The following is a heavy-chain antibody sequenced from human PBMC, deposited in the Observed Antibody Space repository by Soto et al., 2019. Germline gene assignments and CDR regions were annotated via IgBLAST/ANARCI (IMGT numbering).Heavy chain of an antibody. CDR3: ARAPSPLYGGAFDI. J-gene: IGHJ3*02. D-gene: IGHD4-17*01. Sequence: ASVKVSCKASGYTFTVYYMHWVRQAPGQGLEWMGWINPNSGGTNYAQKFQGWVTMTRDTSISTAYMELSRLRSDDTAVYYCARAPSPLYGGAFDIWGQGTMVTVSS. CDR1: GYTFTVYY. CDR2: INPNSGGT. V-gene: IGHV1-2*04.